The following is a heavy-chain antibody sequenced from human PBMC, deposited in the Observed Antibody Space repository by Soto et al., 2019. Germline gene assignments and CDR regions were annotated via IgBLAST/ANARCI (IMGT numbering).Heavy chain of an antibody. CDR1: GGSISSSSYY. D-gene: IGHD1-26*01. CDR2: IYYIGST. CDR3: ARGDYSLNDAFDI. J-gene: IGHJ3*02. V-gene: IGHV4-39*01. Sequence: PSETLSLTCTVSGGSISSSSYYWGWIRQPPGKGLEWIGSIYYIGSTYYNPSLKSRVTISVDTSKNQFSLKLSSVTAADTAVYYCARGDYSLNDAFDIWGQGTMVTVSS.